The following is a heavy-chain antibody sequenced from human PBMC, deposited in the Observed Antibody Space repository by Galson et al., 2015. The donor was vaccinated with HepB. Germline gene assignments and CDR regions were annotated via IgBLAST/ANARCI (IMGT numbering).Heavy chain of an antibody. V-gene: IGHV3-30*18. J-gene: IGHJ3*01. CDR2: ISYDGSNK. CDR3: AKQGAIGGPDGLHV. CDR1: GFIFNYYG. D-gene: IGHD1-26*01. Sequence: SLRLSCAASGFIFNYYGIYWVRQAPGQGLEWVSFISYDGSNKYYVDSVKGRFTISGDNSKKTLYLQMNSLKMEDTAVYYCAKQGAIGGPDGLHVWGQGTRVIVSS.